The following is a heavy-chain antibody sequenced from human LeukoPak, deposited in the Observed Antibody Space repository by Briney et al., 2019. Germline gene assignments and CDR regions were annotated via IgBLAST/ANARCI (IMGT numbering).Heavy chain of an antibody. D-gene: IGHD5-24*01. CDR2: ISGYNGNT. Sequence: ASVKVSCKASGYTFTSYGITWVRQAPGQGLEWMGWISGYNGNTNYAQNFQGRVTMTTDTSTSTAYMELRSLRSDDTAVYYCAARGDGYNSEFDYWGQGTLVTVSS. CDR3: AARGDGYNSEFDY. J-gene: IGHJ4*02. CDR1: GYTFTSYG. V-gene: IGHV1-18*01.